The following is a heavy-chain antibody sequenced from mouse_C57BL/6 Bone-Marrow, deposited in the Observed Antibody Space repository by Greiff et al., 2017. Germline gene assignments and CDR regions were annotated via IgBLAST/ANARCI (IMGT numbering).Heavy chain of an antibody. J-gene: IGHJ2*01. CDR1: GYAFSSYW. CDR2: IYPGDGDT. V-gene: IGHV1-80*01. D-gene: IGHD4-1*02. Sequence: QVQLQQSGAELVKPGASVKISCKASGYAFSSYWMNWVKQRPGKGLEWIGQIYPGDGDTNYNGKFKGKATLTADKSSSPAYMQLSSLTSEDSAVYFCARRTQLGRGFDYWGQGTTLTVSS. CDR3: ARRTQLGRGFDY.